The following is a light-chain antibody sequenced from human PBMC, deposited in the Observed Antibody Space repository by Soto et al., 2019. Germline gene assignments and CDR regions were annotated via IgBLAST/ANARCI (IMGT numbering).Light chain of an antibody. Sequence: EIVMTQSPATLSVSPGERATLSCRASQSVSSNLAWYQQKPGQAPRLLIYGASTRATGIPARISGSGSGTEFTLTISSLQSEDFAVYYCQQYSNWPRGTFGQGTKLQIK. J-gene: IGKJ2*01. CDR1: QSVSSN. CDR2: GAS. CDR3: QQYSNWPRGT. V-gene: IGKV3-15*01.